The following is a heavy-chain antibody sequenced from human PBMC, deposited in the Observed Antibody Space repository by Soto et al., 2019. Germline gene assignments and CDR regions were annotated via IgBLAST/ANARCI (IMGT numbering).Heavy chain of an antibody. CDR1: GVTFSSYS. CDR3: ARDYLVDTAMVPVDY. V-gene: IGHV3-21*01. J-gene: IGHJ4*02. Sequence: GGSVGLSCAASGVTFSSYSMKWVRQAPGKGLEWVSSISSSSSYIYYADSVKGRFTISRDNAKNSLYLQMNSLRAEDTAVYYCARDYLVDTAMVPVDYWGQGTLVTVSS. D-gene: IGHD5-18*01. CDR2: ISSSSSYI.